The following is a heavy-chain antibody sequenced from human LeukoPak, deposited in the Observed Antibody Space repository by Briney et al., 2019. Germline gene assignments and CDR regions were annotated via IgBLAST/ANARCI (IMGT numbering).Heavy chain of an antibody. CDR2: IKSKTDGGTT. J-gene: IGHJ4*02. CDR1: GFTFSNAC. V-gene: IGHV3-15*01. D-gene: IGHD2-2*01. Sequence: PGGSLRLSCAASGFTFSNACMSWVRQAPGKGLEWVGRIKSKTDGGTTDYAASVKGRFTISRHDSKNTLYLQMNSLKTEDTAVYYCGVPAAIDYWGQGTLVTVSS. CDR3: GVPAAIDY.